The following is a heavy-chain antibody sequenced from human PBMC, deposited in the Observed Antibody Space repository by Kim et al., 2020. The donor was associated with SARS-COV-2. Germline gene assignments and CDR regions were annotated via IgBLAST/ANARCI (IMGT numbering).Heavy chain of an antibody. CDR3: ARGGGDDSVDY. D-gene: IGHD1-1*01. CDR1: GGTFSSYA. J-gene: IGHJ4*02. V-gene: IGHV1-69*04. Sequence: SVKVSCKASGGTFSSYAISWVRQAPGQGLEWMGRIIPILGIANYAQKFQGRVTITADKSTSTAYMELSSLRSEDTAVYYCARGGGDDSVDYWGQGTLVTVSS. CDR2: IIPILGIA.